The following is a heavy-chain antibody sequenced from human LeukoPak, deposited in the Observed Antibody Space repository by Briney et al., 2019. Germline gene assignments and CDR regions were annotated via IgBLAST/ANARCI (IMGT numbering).Heavy chain of an antibody. Sequence: GGSLRLSCAASGFTFSSYEMNWVRQAPGKGLEWVANIKQDGSEKNYVDSVKGRFTISRDNSKNSLYLQMNSLRAEDTAVYYCARDPPRHVQVPCYWGQGTRVTVSS. V-gene: IGHV3-7*03. CDR2: IKQDGSEK. D-gene: IGHD5-24*01. CDR1: GFTFSSYE. J-gene: IGHJ4*02. CDR3: ARDPPRHVQVPCY.